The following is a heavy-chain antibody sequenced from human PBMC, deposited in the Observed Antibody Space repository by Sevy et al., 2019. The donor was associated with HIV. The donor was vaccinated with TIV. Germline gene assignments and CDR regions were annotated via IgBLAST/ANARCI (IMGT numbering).Heavy chain of an antibody. CDR3: ARPNDFDI. J-gene: IGHJ3*02. CDR1: GGSINSDH. Sequence: SETLSLTCTVSGGSINSDHWNWIRQPPGKGLEWIGYVYYTGGTNYNPSLQKRVTISVDRTKNQFSLKLTSVTAADTAVYYCARPNDFDIWGQGTMVTVSS. V-gene: IGHV4-59*08. CDR2: VYYTGGT.